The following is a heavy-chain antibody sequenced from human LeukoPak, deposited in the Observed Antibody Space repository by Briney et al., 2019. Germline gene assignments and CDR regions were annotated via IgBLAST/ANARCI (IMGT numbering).Heavy chain of an antibody. V-gene: IGHV3-23*01. D-gene: IGHD3-9*01. Sequence: GGSLRLSCAASGFTFSSYAMSWVRQAPGKGLEWVSAISGSGGSTYYADSVKGRFTISRDNSKNTLYLQMNSLRAQDTAVYYCAEDRLPGLNGLGLWFDPWGQGTLVTVSS. CDR3: AEDRLPGLNGLGLWFDP. CDR2: ISGSGGST. J-gene: IGHJ5*02. CDR1: GFTFSSYA.